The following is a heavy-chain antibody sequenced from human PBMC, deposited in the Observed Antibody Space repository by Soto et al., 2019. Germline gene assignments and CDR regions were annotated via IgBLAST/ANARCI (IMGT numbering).Heavy chain of an antibody. CDR3: AKASPSLVATEEDGMDV. Sequence: PGGSLRLSCAASGFTFSSYGMHWVRQAPGKGLEWVAVISYDGSNKYYADSVKGRFTISRDNSKNTLYLQMNSLRAEDTAVYYCAKASPSLVATEEDGMDVWGQGTTVTVSS. CDR2: ISYDGSNK. D-gene: IGHD5-12*01. V-gene: IGHV3-30*18. CDR1: GFTFSSYG. J-gene: IGHJ6*02.